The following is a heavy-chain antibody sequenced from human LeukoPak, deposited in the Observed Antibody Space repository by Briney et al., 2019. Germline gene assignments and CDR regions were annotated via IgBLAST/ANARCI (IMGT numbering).Heavy chain of an antibody. V-gene: IGHV1-18*01. CDR3: ARDGVVPAAIRYYYYFMDV. CDR1: GYTFTTYG. J-gene: IGHJ6*02. CDR2: LSANNGNT. D-gene: IGHD2-2*01. Sequence: ASVKVSCKASGYTFTTYGITWVRQAPRQGLEWMGWLSANNGNTNYAQKPQGRVTMTTDTSTSTAYMQRRSLISDDTAVYYCARDGVVPAAIRYYYYFMDVWGQGTTVTVSS.